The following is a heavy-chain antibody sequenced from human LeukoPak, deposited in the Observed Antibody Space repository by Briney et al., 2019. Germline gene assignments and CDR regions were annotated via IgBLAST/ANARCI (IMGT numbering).Heavy chain of an antibody. CDR2: IHHSGSA. V-gene: IGHV4-38-2*02. J-gene: IGHJ5*02. D-gene: IGHD2-2*01. CDR1: GYSISSGYQ. Sequence: SETLCLTCAVSGYSISSGYQWAWIRQPPGKTLEGIGSIHHSGSAHYNPSLKSRVTISIDRSNNHLSLRLSSVTAADTAVYYCARDPRWLTPDCTSTSCCENYFDPWGQGTLVTVSS. CDR3: ARDPRWLTPDCTSTSCCENYFDP.